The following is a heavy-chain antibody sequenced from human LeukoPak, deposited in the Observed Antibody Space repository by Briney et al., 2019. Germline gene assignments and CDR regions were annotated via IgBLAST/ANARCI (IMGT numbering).Heavy chain of an antibody. Sequence: GGSLRLSCAASGFPFNSYAMHWVRQAPGKGLEWVAVISYDGSNKYYADSVKGRFTISRDNPKKTLYLQMNSLRGEDTAVYYCARDKVGGSMAGSNLDYWGQGNLVTVSS. D-gene: IGHD6-19*01. CDR2: ISYDGSNK. V-gene: IGHV3-30*04. CDR3: ARDKVGGSMAGSNLDY. J-gene: IGHJ4*02. CDR1: GFPFNSYA.